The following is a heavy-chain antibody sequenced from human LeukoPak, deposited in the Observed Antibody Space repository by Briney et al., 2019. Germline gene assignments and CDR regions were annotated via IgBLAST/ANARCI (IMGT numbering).Heavy chain of an antibody. Sequence: PSETLSLTCAVYGGSFSGYYWSWIRQPPGKGLEWNGEINHSGSTNYNTSLKSRVTISVDTSKNQFSLKLSAVSAADAAVYYCARGPVGLCSGGSCYYYYYGMDVWGQGTTVTVSS. CDR2: INHSGST. V-gene: IGHV4-34*01. CDR1: GGSFSGYY. D-gene: IGHD2-15*01. CDR3: ARGPVGLCSGGSCYYYYYGMDV. J-gene: IGHJ6*02.